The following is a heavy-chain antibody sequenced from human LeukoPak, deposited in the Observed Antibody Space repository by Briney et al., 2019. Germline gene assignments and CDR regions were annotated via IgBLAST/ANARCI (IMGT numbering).Heavy chain of an antibody. J-gene: IGHJ3*02. CDR2: IIPIFGTA. D-gene: IGHD3-22*01. Sequence: ASVKVSCKASGGTCSSYAISWVRQAPGQGLEWMGRIIPIFGTANYAQKFQGRVTITTDESTSTAYMELSSLRSEDTAVYYCARDLYYYDSSGWRRGAFDIWGQGTMVTVSS. CDR1: GGTCSSYA. CDR3: ARDLYYYDSSGWRRGAFDI. V-gene: IGHV1-69*05.